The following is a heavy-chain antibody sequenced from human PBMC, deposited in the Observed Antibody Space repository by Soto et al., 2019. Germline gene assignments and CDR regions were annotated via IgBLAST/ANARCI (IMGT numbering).Heavy chain of an antibody. CDR1: GALMSRYD. V-gene: IGHV4-59*01. Sequence: SETRCVRCRGSGALMSRYDWSGIRQSPGKGLEWIGYLYNTGSTIYNPSLKSRVTISVDTSKNQFSLKMNSVTAADTAVYYCARDLWRYCGVDCYPLDVCGQGTTVT. D-gene: IGHD2-21*02. CDR2: LYNTGST. J-gene: IGHJ6*01. CDR3: ARDLWRYCGVDCYPLDV.